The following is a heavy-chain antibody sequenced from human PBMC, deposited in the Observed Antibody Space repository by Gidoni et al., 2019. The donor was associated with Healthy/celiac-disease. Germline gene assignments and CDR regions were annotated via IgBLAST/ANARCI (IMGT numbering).Heavy chain of an antibody. CDR1: GGSFRCYS. Sequence: QLQLQQWAAGLLKPSETLTLTCAVHGGSFRCYSWSGIRQPPGKGLECIGEINHRGSTNYNPSLKSRVTISVDTSKNQFSLNLSSVTAADTAVYYCARVGPRVWSSYYMGGYVDYWGQGTLVTVSS. CDR3: ARVGPRVWSSYYMGGYVDY. V-gene: IGHV4-34*01. CDR2: INHRGST. J-gene: IGHJ4*02. D-gene: IGHD3-3*01.